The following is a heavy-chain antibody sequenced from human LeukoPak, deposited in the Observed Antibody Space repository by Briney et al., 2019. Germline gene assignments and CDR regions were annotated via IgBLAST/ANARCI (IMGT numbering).Heavy chain of an antibody. CDR3: ARVRKRIGYLDY. Sequence: SETLSLTCAVYGGSFSGYYWSWIRQPPGKGLEWIGEINHSGSTNYNPSLKSRVTISVDTSKNQFSLKLSSVTAADTAVYYCARVRKRIGYLDYWGQGTLVTVSS. V-gene: IGHV4-34*01. J-gene: IGHJ4*02. D-gene: IGHD2/OR15-2a*01. CDR2: INHSGST. CDR1: GGSFSGYY.